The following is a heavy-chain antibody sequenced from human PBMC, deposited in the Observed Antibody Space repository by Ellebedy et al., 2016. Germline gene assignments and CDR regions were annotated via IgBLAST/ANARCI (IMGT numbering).Heavy chain of an antibody. CDR3: ARVRSPDYSTNYDLDV. J-gene: IGHJ6*02. Sequence: GGSLRLSXAASGFMFSRYGMHWVRQAPGKGLEWVAVISDDGHDKGYTDSVKGRFSISRDNSKNRVYLQMSSLRVEDTAVYSCARVRSPDYSTNYDLDVWGQGTTVTVSS. D-gene: IGHD3-22*01. CDR2: ISDDGHDK. CDR1: GFMFSRYG. V-gene: IGHV3-30*03.